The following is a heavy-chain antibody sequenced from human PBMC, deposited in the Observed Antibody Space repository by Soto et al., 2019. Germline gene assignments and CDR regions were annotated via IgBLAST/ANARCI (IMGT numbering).Heavy chain of an antibody. CDR3: ARRHLAVAVSPWFDP. J-gene: IGHJ5*02. V-gene: IGHV2-26*01. D-gene: IGHD6-19*01. CDR2: IDSSGEK. CDR1: GLSITDSEMG. Sequence: QVTLKESWPVLVTPTETLTFRCTVSGLSITDSEMGVSWIRQPPGQPLEWLAHIDSSGEKSYRTFLKSRLAISKDTSKSQIVLTMTNMDPADTATYYCARRHLAVAVSPWFDPWGQGIPVTVSS.